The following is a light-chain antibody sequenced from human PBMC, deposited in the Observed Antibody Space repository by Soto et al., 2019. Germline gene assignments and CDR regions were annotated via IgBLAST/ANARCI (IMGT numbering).Light chain of an antibody. J-gene: IGLJ1*01. CDR2: ENN. CDR1: SSNIGAGYE. CDR3: QSYDSSLSGYV. Sequence: QPVLTQPPSVSEAPGQRVTISCTGSSSNIGAGYEAHWYQQVPGTAPKLLIYENNNRPSGVPDRFSGSKSGTSASLAITGLQAEDEAEYYCQSYDSSLSGYVFGTGTKSPS. V-gene: IGLV1-40*01.